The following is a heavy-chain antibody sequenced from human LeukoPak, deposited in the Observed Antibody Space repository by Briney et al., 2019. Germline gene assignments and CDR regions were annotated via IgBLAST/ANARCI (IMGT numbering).Heavy chain of an antibody. CDR1: GGSINSYY. Sequence: PSETLSLTCSVSGGSINSYYWSWIRQPPGKGLECIGYIHYTGSTNYNPSLKSRVTISVDTSKNQFSLKLTSVTAADTAVYYCAKMFNADVYFEYWGQGILVTVSS. CDR3: AKMFNADVYFEY. V-gene: IGHV4-59*12. J-gene: IGHJ4*02. D-gene: IGHD2-2*01. CDR2: IHYTGST.